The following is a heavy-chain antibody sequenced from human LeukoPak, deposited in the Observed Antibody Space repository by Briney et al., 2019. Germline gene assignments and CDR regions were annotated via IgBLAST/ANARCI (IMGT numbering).Heavy chain of an antibody. Sequence: PSETLSLTCAVYGGSFSGYYWSWIRQPPGKGLEWIGEINHSGSPNYNPSLKSRFTISVDTSKNQFSLKLSSVPAADTAVYYCARSTIFGVAHLGFDPWGQGTLVTVSS. V-gene: IGHV4-34*01. D-gene: IGHD3-3*01. J-gene: IGHJ5*02. CDR3: ARSTIFGVAHLGFDP. CDR1: GGSFSGYY. CDR2: INHSGSP.